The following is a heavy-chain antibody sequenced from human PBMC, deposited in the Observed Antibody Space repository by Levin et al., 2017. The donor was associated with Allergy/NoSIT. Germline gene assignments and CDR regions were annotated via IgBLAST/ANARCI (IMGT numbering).Heavy chain of an antibody. D-gene: IGHD3-10*01. V-gene: IGHV4-59*01. CDR1: GGSISNYY. CDR3: ARDRGDYYKSGSWFDP. CDR2: IDHSGGT. Sequence: SSETLSLTCTVSGGSISNYYWTWIRQPPGKGLDWIGYIDHSGGTNYNPSLKSRVTMSVDSSKNQLSLTMSSVTGAATAVYYCARDRGDYYKSGSWFDPWGQGALVTVSS. J-gene: IGHJ5*02.